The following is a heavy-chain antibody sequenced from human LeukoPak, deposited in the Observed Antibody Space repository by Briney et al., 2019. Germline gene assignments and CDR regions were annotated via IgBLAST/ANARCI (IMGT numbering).Heavy chain of an antibody. V-gene: IGHV1-18*01. D-gene: IGHD2-2*01. Sequence: ASVTVSFKASGYTFTSYGISWVRQAPGQGLEWMGWISAYNGNTNYAQKLQGRVTMTTDTSTSTAYMELRSLRSDDTAVYYCARDLGIVVVPAASTTSFDYWGQGTLVTVSS. CDR3: ARDLGIVVVPAASTTSFDY. J-gene: IGHJ4*02. CDR2: ISAYNGNT. CDR1: GYTFTSYG.